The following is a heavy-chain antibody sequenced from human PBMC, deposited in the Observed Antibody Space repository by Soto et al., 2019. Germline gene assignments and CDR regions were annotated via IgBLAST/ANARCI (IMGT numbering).Heavy chain of an antibody. CDR2: IKSKTDGGTT. J-gene: IGHJ4*02. CDR1: GFTFSNAW. D-gene: IGHD4-17*01. Sequence: PGGSLRLSCAASGFTFSNAWMSWVRQAPGKGLEWVGRIKSKTDGGTTDYAAPVKGRFTISRDDSKNTLYLQMNSLKTEDTAVYYCTTDPYGDYEVYLFDEWGQGTLVTVSS. V-gene: IGHV3-15*01. CDR3: TTDPYGDYEVYLFDE.